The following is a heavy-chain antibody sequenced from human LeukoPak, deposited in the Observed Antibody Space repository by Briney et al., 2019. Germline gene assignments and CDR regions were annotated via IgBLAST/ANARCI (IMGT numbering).Heavy chain of an antibody. CDR2: IYSGDST. J-gene: IGHJ4*02. CDR3: ASGYSYGYDAFF. V-gene: IGHV3-53*01. Sequence: PGGSLRLSCAASGFSVSSNYMSWVRQAPGKGLEWVSVIYSGDSTYYADSVKGRFTISRDNSKNTLYLQMNSLRAEDTAVYYCASGYSYGYDAFFWGQGTLVTASS. CDR1: GFSVSSNY. D-gene: IGHD5-18*01.